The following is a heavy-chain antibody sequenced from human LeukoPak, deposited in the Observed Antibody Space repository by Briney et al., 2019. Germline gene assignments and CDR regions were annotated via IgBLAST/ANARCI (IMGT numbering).Heavy chain of an antibody. V-gene: IGHV1-69*02. J-gene: IGHJ4*02. CDR1: GGTFSSYT. Sequence: ASVKVSCKASGGTFSSYTISWVRQAPGQGLEWMGRIIPILGIANYAQKFQGRVTITADKSTSTAYMELSSLRSEDTAVYYCATLATARPHYFDYWGQGTLVTVSS. CDR2: IIPILGIA. CDR3: ATLATARPHYFDY. D-gene: IGHD5-12*01.